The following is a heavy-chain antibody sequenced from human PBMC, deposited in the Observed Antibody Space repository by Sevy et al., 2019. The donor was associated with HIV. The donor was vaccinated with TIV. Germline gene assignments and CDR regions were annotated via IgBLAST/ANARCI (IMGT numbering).Heavy chain of an antibody. CDR3: AKDIKRGAAADHGGYYFDY. J-gene: IGHJ4*02. V-gene: IGHV3-43D*04. CDR2: ISWDGGST. D-gene: IGHD6-13*01. Sequence: GGSLRLSCAASGFTFDDYAMHWVRQAPGKGLEWVSLISWDGGSTYYADSVKGRFTISRDNSKNSLYLQMNSLRAEDTALYYCAKDIKRGAAADHGGYYFDYWGQGTLVTVSS. CDR1: GFTFDDYA.